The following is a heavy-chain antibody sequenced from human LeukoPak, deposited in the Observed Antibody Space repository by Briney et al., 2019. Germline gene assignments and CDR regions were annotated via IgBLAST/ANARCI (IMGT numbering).Heavy chain of an antibody. CDR3: ARGYSSSWYYFDY. D-gene: IGHD6-13*01. V-gene: IGHV3-53*01. J-gene: IGHJ4*02. CDR1: GFTVSSNY. Sequence: PGGSLRLSCAASGFTVSSNYMSWVRQAPGKGLEWVSVIYSGGSIYYADSVKGRFTISRDNSKNTLYLQMNSLRAEDTAVYYCARGYSSSWYYFDYWGQGTLVTVSS. CDR2: IYSGGSI.